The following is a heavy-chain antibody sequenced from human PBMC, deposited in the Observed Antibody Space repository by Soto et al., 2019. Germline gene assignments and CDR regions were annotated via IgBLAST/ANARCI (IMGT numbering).Heavy chain of an antibody. D-gene: IGHD3-9*01. CDR3: ARDQAYYDILTGYGGMDV. CDR2: IYYSGST. J-gene: IGHJ6*02. Sequence: SETLSLTCAVSGGSISSSNWWSWIRQHPGKGLEWIGYIYYSGSTYYNPSLKSRVTISVDTSKNQFSLKLSSVTAADTAVYYCARDQAYYDILTGYGGMDVWGQGTTVTVSS. CDR1: GGSISSSNW. V-gene: IGHV4-31*11.